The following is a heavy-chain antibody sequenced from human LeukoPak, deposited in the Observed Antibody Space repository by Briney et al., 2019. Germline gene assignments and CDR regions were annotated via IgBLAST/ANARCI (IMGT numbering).Heavy chain of an antibody. J-gene: IGHJ4*02. V-gene: IGHV4-38-2*01. CDR1: GYSISSGYY. CDR2: IYHSGST. CDR3: ARVGSGYDLFDY. D-gene: IGHD5-12*01. Sequence: SETLSLTCAVSGYSISSGYYWGWIRQPPGKGLEWIGSIYHSGSTYYNPSLKSRVTISVDTSKNQFSLKLSSVTAAVTAVYYCARVGSGYDLFDYWGQGTLVTVSS.